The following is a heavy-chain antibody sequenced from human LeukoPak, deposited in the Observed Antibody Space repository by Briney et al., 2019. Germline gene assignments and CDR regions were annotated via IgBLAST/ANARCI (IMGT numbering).Heavy chain of an antibody. Sequence: GGSLRLSCAASGSTFSSHWMSWVRQAPGKGLEWVANIQQDGSEKYYVDSVKGRFTISRDNAKNSLYLQMNSLRAEDTALYYCAKDIIAAAGTLDYYYGMDVWGQGTTVTVSS. CDR1: GSTFSSHW. CDR2: IQQDGSEK. CDR3: AKDIIAAAGTLDYYYGMDV. J-gene: IGHJ6*02. D-gene: IGHD6-13*01. V-gene: IGHV3-7*03.